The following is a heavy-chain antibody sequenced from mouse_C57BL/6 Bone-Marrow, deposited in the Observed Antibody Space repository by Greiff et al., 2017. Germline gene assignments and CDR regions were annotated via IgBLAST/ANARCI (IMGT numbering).Heavy chain of an antibody. CDR2: IDPADGET. D-gene: IGHD1-3*01. CDR1: GFNFTDYC. CDR3: ASGYYNCSSGLAY. V-gene: IGHV14-2*01. Sequence: DVKLQESGAELVKPGASVKLSCTASGFNFTDYCMHWVKQRPEQGLEWIGRIDPADGETKYAPKFQGKATITADTSSNTAYLQLSSLTSEDTAVYYCASGYYNCSSGLAYWGQGTLVTVSA. J-gene: IGHJ3*01.